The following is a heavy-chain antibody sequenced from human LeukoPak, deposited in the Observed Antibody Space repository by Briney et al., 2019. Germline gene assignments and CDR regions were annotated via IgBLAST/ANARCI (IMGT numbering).Heavy chain of an antibody. CDR3: ARVTYYYDSTFGY. D-gene: IGHD3-22*01. V-gene: IGHV1-69*05. CDR2: IIPIFGTA. J-gene: IGHJ4*02. Sequence: ASVKVSCKASGGTFSSYAISWVRQAPGQGLEWMGRIIPIFGTANYAQKFQGRVTITTDESTSTAYMELSSLRSEDTAVYYCARVTYYYDSTFGYWGQGTLVTVSS. CDR1: GGTFSSYA.